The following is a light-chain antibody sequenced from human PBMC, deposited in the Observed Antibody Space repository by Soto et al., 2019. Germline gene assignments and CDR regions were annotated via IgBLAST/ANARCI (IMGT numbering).Light chain of an antibody. CDR3: GSWDSSLSAYV. CDR1: SSNIGGNS. CDR2: DDD. V-gene: IGLV1-51*01. Sequence: QSVLSQPPSVSAAPGQRVTICCSGSSSNIGGNSVSWYQQLPGTAPKLLIYDDDQRPSGIPDRFSGSESGTSATLGITGFQTGDEADYYCGSWDSSLSAYVFGTGTKVTVL. J-gene: IGLJ1*01.